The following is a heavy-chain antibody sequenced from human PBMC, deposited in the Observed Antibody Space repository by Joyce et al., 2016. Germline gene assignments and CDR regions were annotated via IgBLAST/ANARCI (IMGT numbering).Heavy chain of an antibody. CDR3: ARDRSGGWSPGSHFES. CDR2: ISSTSSSI. D-gene: IGHD6-19*01. J-gene: IGHJ4*02. CDR1: GFTFGSYS. Sequence: EVQLVESGGGLIQPGGSLRLTCVASGFTFGSYSMSWVRQAPGKGLEWGSYISSTSSSIQYADSVKGRFTMSRDNAKDSLYLQMNRLRVEDTAVYYCARDRSGGWSPGSHFESWGQGTLLTVSS. V-gene: IGHV3-48*01.